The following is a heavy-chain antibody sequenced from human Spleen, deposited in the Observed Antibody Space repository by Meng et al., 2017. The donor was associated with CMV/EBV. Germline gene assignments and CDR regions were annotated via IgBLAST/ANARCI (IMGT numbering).Heavy chain of an antibody. Sequence: VSCKASGYTFTSYGLTWVRQAPGQGLEWMGWISPYKGNTNYAQKFQGRVTMTADTAAAYMNLRNLRSDDTAVYYCARLYMYRFDPWGQGTLVTVSS. CDR1: GYTFTSYG. V-gene: IGHV1-18*01. D-gene: IGHD3-16*02. J-gene: IGHJ5*02. CDR2: ISPYKGNT. CDR3: ARLYMYRFDP.